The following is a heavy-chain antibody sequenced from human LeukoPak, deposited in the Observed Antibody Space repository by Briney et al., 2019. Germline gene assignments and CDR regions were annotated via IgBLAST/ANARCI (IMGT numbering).Heavy chain of an antibody. CDR1: GFSFSNSW. Sequence: GGSLRLSCEASGFSFSNSWMSWVRQAPGKGLEWVGFIGSKAYGGTTEYAASVKGRFSISRDDSKSIAYLQMNSLKTEDTAVYYCTRPGRGYYYYYYMDVWGKGTTVTISS. D-gene: IGHD1-1*01. J-gene: IGHJ6*03. V-gene: IGHV3-49*04. CDR2: IGSKAYGGTT. CDR3: TRPGRGYYYYYYMDV.